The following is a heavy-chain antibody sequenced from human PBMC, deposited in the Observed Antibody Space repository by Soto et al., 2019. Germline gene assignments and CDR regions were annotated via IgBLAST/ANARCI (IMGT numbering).Heavy chain of an antibody. CDR2: IYYSGST. CDR1: GGSISSYY. D-gene: IGHD5-18*01. V-gene: IGHV4-59*08. J-gene: IGHJ3*02. Sequence: SETLSLTCTVSGGSISSYYWSWIRQPPGKGLEWIGYIYYSGSTNYNPSLKSRVTISVDTSKNQFSLKLSSVTAADTAVYYCARRIGEYTAMVNVWRAFDIWGQGTMVTVSS. CDR3: ARRIGEYTAMVNVWRAFDI.